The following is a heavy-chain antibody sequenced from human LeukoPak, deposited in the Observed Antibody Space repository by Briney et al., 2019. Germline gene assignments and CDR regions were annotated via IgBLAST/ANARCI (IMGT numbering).Heavy chain of an antibody. CDR3: AKVYEYGSGSYYRVYYYYYMDV. V-gene: IGHV3-23*01. Sequence: GGSLRLSCAASGFTFSSYAMSWVRQAPGKGLEWVSAISGSGGSTYYADSVKGRFTISRDNSKNTLYLQMNSLRAEDTAVYYCAKVYEYGSGSYYRVYYYYYMDVWGKGTTVTISS. D-gene: IGHD3-10*01. CDR1: GFTFSSYA. CDR2: ISGSGGST. J-gene: IGHJ6*03.